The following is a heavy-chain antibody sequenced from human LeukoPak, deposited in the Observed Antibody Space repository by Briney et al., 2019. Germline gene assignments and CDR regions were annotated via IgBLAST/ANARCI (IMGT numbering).Heavy chain of an antibody. Sequence: GGSLRLSCAASGFIFSQYSMNWVRQAPGKGLEWVSHIRSSSETFYADSVKGRFTLSRDDSKNMLILQMNSLRVEDTAVYYCARDQATMIRNGFDVWGQGTAVTVSS. D-gene: IGHD3-10*01. CDR3: ARDQATMIRNGFDV. CDR2: IRSSSET. J-gene: IGHJ6*02. CDR1: GFIFSQYS. V-gene: IGHV3-48*01.